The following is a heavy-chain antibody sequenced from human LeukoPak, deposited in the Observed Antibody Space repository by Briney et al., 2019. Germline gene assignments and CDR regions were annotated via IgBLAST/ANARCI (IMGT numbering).Heavy chain of an antibody. CDR2: ISSDGNAV. Sequence: PGGSLRLSCAASTFTFSDYVIHWVRQAPGKGLEWVAGISSDGNAVHYPDSVKGRFTISRDNSKNTVYLQMDSLRDEDTAVYHCARELHSSGHAGMFDDWGQGTLVAVSS. D-gene: IGHD3-22*01. J-gene: IGHJ4*02. CDR3: ARELHSSGHAGMFDD. CDR1: TFTFSDYV. V-gene: IGHV3-30*04.